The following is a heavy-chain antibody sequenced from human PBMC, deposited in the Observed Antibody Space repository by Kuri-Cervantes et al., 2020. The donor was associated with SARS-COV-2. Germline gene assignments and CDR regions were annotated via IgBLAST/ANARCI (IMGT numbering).Heavy chain of an antibody. CDR2: INPNSGGT. V-gene: IGHV1-2*02. D-gene: IGHD3-22*01. CDR1: GYTFTDYY. J-gene: IGHJ5*02. Sequence: ASVKVSCKVSGYTFTDYYMHWVQQAPGQGLEWMGWINPNSGGTNYAQKFQGRVTMTRDTSISTAYMELSRLRSDDTAVYYCGASGYWKDWFDPWGQGTLVTVSS. CDR3: GASGYWKDWFDP.